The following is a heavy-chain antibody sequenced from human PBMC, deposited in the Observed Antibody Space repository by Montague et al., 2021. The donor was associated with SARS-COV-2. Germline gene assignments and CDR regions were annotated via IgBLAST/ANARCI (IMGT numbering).Heavy chain of an antibody. CDR3: ARTSKLRESSSGNYYYHAMDV. CDR2: LYNGGTT. D-gene: IGHD3-16*01. V-gene: IGHV4-39*02. Sequence: SETLSLTCTVSGGSTSSSTYYWGWIRQPPGKGLEWIGNLYNGGTTYYSPSLKSRVTISVDTSKNHFSLNMASVTAADTAVYYCARTSKLRESSSGNYYYHAMDVWGQGTTVTVSS. J-gene: IGHJ6*02. CDR1: GGSTSSSTYY.